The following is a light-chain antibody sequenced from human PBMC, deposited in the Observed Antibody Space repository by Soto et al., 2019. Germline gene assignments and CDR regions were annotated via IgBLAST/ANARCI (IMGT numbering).Light chain of an antibody. Sequence: EIVLTQSPGTLSLSPGERATLSCRASQSVSSTYLAWFQQKPGQAPRLLIYGASSRATGIPDRFSGSGSGTVFTLTISGLEPEDFAVYYCQQYGSSPLTFAGGTKVDIK. J-gene: IGKJ4*01. CDR3: QQYGSSPLT. V-gene: IGKV3-20*01. CDR1: QSVSSTY. CDR2: GAS.